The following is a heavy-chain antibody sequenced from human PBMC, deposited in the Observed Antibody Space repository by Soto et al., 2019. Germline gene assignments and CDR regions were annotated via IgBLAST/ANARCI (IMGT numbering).Heavy chain of an antibody. CDR3: AREGYYDFWSGYQRVLVNWFDP. Sequence: QVQLQESGPGLVKPSGTLSLTCAVSGGSISSSNWWSWVRQPPGKGLEWIGEIYHSGSTNYNPSLKSRVTLSVDKSKNQCALKLSSVTAADTAVYYCAREGYYDFWSGYQRVLVNWFDPWGQGTLVTVSS. V-gene: IGHV4-4*02. D-gene: IGHD3-3*01. CDR2: IYHSGST. J-gene: IGHJ5*02. CDR1: GGSISSSNW.